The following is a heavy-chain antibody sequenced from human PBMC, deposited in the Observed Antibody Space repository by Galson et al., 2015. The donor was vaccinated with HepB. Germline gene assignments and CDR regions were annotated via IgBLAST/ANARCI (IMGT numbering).Heavy chain of an antibody. CDR2: IKSKTDGGTT. Sequence: SLRLSCAASGSTFSNAWMNWVRQAPGKGLEWVGRIKSKTDGGTTDYAAPVKGRFTISRDDSKNTLYLQMNSLKTEDTAVYYCTTEAPFKMVRGVNNPFVAFDIWGQGTMVTVSS. D-gene: IGHD3-10*01. J-gene: IGHJ3*02. CDR1: GSTFSNAW. CDR3: TTEAPFKMVRGVNNPFVAFDI. V-gene: IGHV3-15*07.